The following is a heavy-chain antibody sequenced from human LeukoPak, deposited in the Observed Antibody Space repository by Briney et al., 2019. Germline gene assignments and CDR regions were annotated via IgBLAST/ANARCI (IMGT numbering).Heavy chain of an antibody. Sequence: PGRSLRLSCAASGFTFSSYAMHWVRQAPGKGLEWVAVISYDGSNKYYADSVKGRFTISRDNSKNTLYLQMNSLRAEDTAVYYCAGAEMATSYLDYWGQGTLVTVAS. J-gene: IGHJ4*02. CDR2: ISYDGSNK. D-gene: IGHD5-24*01. CDR3: AGAEMATSYLDY. V-gene: IGHV3-30*04. CDR1: GFTFSSYA.